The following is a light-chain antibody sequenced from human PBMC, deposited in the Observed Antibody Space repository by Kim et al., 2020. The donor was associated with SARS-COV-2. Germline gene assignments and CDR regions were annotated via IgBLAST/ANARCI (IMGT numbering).Light chain of an antibody. J-gene: IGLJ2*01. CDR1: NLENKY. V-gene: IGLV3-1*01. Sequence: VSPGQTATITCSGDNLENKYVCWYQQKPGKSPVLVIDPDTKRPAESPARFAASNSGNTATLTISGAQTMDGADYYCQAWDTTSPVVFGGGTQLTVL. CDR3: QAWDTTSPVV. CDR2: PDT.